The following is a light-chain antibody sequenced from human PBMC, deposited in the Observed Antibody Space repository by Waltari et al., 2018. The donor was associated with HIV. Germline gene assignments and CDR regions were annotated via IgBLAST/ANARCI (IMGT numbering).Light chain of an antibody. CDR1: SSNIGAGYD. CDR2: GNS. CDR3: QSYDSSLSPWV. Sequence: QSELTQPPSVSGAPGQRVTISCTGSSSNIGAGYDVHWYQQLPGTAPKLLIYGNSSRPSGVPDRFSGSKSGTSASLAITGLQAEDEADYYCQSYDSSLSPWVFGGGTKLTVL. J-gene: IGLJ3*02. V-gene: IGLV1-40*01.